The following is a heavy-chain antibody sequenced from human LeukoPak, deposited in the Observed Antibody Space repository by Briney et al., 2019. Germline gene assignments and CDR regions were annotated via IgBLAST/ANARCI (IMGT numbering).Heavy chain of an antibody. CDR3: ARGDDSGYYDYFDY. D-gene: IGHD3-22*01. CDR1: GFTVDSNY. V-gene: IGHV3-53*01. CDR2: IYTGGNA. J-gene: IGHJ4*02. Sequence: GGSLRLSCAASGFTVDSNYLSWVRQAPGKGLEWVSTIYTGGNAYYAASVKGRFTISRDFSKNTVFLHMNSLRAEDTAMYYCARGDDSGYYDYFDYWGQGALVTVSS.